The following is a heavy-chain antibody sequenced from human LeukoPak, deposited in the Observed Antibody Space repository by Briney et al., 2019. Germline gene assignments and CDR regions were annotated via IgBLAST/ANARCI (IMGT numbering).Heavy chain of an antibody. V-gene: IGHV3-23*01. CDR2: ISSSGDST. J-gene: IGHJ4*02. Sequence: GGSLRLSCAASGFTFSNYAMSWVRQAPGKGLEWVSGISSSGDSTYYADSVKGRFTISRDNSKNTLYLQMNSLRAEDTAVYYCAKPNYYDSGGYLFDHWGQGTLVTVSS. CDR3: AKPNYYDSGGYLFDH. CDR1: GFTFSNYA. D-gene: IGHD3-22*01.